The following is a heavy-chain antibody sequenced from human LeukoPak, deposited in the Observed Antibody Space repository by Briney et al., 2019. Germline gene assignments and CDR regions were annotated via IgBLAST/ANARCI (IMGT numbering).Heavy chain of an antibody. V-gene: IGHV1-18*01. CDR2: ISAYNGNT. CDR3: ARWKGYSGYDSRNQYYYYYYGMDV. CDR1: GYTFTSYG. J-gene: IGHJ6*02. D-gene: IGHD5-12*01. Sequence: ASVKVSCEASGYTFTSYGISWVRQAPGQGLEWMGWISAYNGNTNYAQKLQGRVTMTTDTSTSTAYMELRGLRSDDTAVYYCARWKGYSGYDSRNQYYYYYYGMDVWGQGTTVTVSS.